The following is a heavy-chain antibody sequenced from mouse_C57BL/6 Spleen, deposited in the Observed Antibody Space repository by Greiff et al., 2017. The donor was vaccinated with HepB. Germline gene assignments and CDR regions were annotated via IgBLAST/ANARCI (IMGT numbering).Heavy chain of an antibody. Sequence: EVQLVESGGGLVKPGGSLKLSCAASGFTFSDYGMHWVRQAPEKGLEWVAYISSGSSTIYYADTVKGRFTISRDNAKNTLFLQMTSLRSEDTAMYYCARREEGYAMDYWGQGTSVTVSS. J-gene: IGHJ4*01. CDR2: ISSGSSTI. CDR1: GFTFSDYG. CDR3: ARREEGYAMDY. V-gene: IGHV5-17*01.